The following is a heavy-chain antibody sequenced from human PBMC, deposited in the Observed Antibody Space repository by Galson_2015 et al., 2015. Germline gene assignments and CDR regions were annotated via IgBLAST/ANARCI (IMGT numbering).Heavy chain of an antibody. CDR1: GFTFSSYS. CDR3: ARAIHYDILTGYRYYYYYYMDV. CDR2: ISSSSSYI. D-gene: IGHD3-9*01. J-gene: IGHJ6*03. Sequence: SLRISCAASGFTFSSYSMNWVRQAPGKGLEWVSSISSSSSYIYYADSVKGRFTISRGNAKNSLYLQMNCLRAEDTAVYYCARAIHYDILTGYRYYYYYYMDVWGKGTTVTVSS. V-gene: IGHV3-21*01.